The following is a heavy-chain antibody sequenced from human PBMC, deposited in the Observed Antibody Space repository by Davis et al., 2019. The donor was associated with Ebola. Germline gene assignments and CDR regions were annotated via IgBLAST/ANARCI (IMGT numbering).Heavy chain of an antibody. J-gene: IGHJ6*02. V-gene: IGHV4-59*01. Sequence: SETLSLTCTVSGGSISSYYWSWIRQPQGKGLEWIGYIYYSGSTNYNPSLKSRVTISVDTSKNQFSLKLSSVTAADTAVYYCARDHGYSYGYVDYYYYGMDVWGQGTTVTVSS. CDR1: GGSISSYY. CDR3: ARDHGYSYGYVDYYYYGMDV. D-gene: IGHD5-18*01. CDR2: IYYSGST.